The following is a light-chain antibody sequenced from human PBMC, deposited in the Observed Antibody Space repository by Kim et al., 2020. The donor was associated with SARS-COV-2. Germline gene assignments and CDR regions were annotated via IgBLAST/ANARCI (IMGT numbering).Light chain of an antibody. V-gene: IGLV3-19*01. Sequence: SSELTQDPAVSVALGQTVRITCQGVSLRTYYASWYQQKPGQAPLLVIYDKNIRPSGIPDRFSGSSSGNTASLTITGSQAEDEADYYCNSRDTISKHVVFGGGNQLTVL. CDR1: SLRTYY. J-gene: IGLJ2*01. CDR3: NSRDTISKHVV. CDR2: DKN.